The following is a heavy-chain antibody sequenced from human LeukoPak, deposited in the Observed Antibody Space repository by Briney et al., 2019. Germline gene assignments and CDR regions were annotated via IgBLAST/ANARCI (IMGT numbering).Heavy chain of an antibody. CDR3: ARDKTGTTYGYFDY. CDR1: GFTVSSNY. Sequence: PGGSLRLSCAASGFTVSSNYMSWVRQAPGKGLEWVSVIYSGGSTYYADSVKGRFTISRDNSKNTLYLQMNSLRAEDMAVYYCARDKTGTTYGYFDYWGQGTLVTVSS. V-gene: IGHV3-66*02. J-gene: IGHJ4*02. CDR2: IYSGGST. D-gene: IGHD1-7*01.